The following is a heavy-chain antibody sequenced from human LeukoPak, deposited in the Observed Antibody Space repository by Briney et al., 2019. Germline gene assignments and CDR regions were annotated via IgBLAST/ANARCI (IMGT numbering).Heavy chain of an antibody. CDR2: IYTSGST. CDR1: GDSISSYY. J-gene: IGHJ4*02. Sequence: SETLSLTCTVPGDSISSYYWSWIRQPAGKGLEWIGRIYTSGSTNYNPSLKSRVTMSVDTSKNQFSPKLTSVTAADTAVYYCARDRYSSPTDWGQGTLVTVSS. CDR3: ARDRYSSPTD. D-gene: IGHD6-13*01. V-gene: IGHV4-4*07.